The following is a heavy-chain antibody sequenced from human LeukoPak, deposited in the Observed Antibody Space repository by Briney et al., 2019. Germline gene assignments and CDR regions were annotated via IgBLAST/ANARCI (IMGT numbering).Heavy chain of an antibody. CDR3: ARDLYSSGWYDY. Sequence: GGSLRLSCAASGFTFSSYSMNWVRQAPGKGLEWVSSISSSSSYIYYADSVKGRFTISRDNAKNSLYLQMNSLRAEDTAVYYCARDLYSSGWYDYWGQGTLVTVSS. CDR2: ISSSSSYI. J-gene: IGHJ4*02. D-gene: IGHD6-19*01. V-gene: IGHV3-21*01. CDR1: GFTFSSYS.